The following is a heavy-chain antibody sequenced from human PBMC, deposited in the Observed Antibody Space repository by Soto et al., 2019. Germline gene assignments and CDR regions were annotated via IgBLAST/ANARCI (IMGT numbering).Heavy chain of an antibody. J-gene: IGHJ5*02. V-gene: IGHV3-48*03. CDR2: IGSGSTI. Sequence: GGSLRLSCEASGFTFSDYVMNWVRQGPGKGLEWVSTIGSGSTIYYADSVKGRFTISRDNAKNSLYLQMNSLRAEDTAVYYCARDRNIAVAGTWFDPWGQGTLVTVSS. CDR3: ARDRNIAVAGTWFDP. CDR1: GFTFSDYV. D-gene: IGHD6-19*01.